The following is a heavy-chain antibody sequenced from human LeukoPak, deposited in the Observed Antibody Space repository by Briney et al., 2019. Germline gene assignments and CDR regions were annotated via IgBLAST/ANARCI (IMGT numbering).Heavy chain of an antibody. CDR1: GFTFSSYG. CDR2: IRYDGSNK. D-gene: IGHD3-10*01. J-gene: IGHJ4*02. V-gene: IGHV3-30*02. Sequence: PGGSLRLSCAASGFTFSSYGMHWVRQAPGKGLEWVAFIRYDGSNKYYADSVKGRFTISRDNSKNTLYLQMNSLRAEDTAVYYCAKSPPFGSGMGAADYWGQGTLVTVSS. CDR3: AKSPPFGSGMGAADY.